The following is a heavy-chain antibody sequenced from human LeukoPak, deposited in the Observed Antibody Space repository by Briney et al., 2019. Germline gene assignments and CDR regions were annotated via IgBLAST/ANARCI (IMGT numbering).Heavy chain of an antibody. Sequence: SETLSLTCTVSGYSISSGYYWGWIRQPPGKGLEWIGSIYYSGSTYYNPSLKSRVTISVDTSKNQFSLKLSSVTAADTAVYYCARGYCTNAVCSLGPTQAWGQGTLVTVSS. V-gene: IGHV4-38-2*02. D-gene: IGHD2-8*01. CDR2: IYYSGST. CDR1: GYSISSGYY. J-gene: IGHJ4*02. CDR3: ARGYCTNAVCSLGPTQA.